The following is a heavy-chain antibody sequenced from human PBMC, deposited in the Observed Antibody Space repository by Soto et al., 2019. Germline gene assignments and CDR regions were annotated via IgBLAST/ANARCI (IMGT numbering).Heavy chain of an antibody. J-gene: IGHJ4*02. V-gene: IGHV3-64D*06. CDR2: ISSEGAST. CDR3: VKDRYVDY. Sequence: EVQLVESGGGLVQPGGSLRLSCSVSGFIFSSYAMHWVRQAPGKGLEYVASISSEGASTYYADSVKGRFIISRDNSNNTWYLQMSSLSAEETAVYYCVKDRYVDYWGQGILVTVSS. CDR1: GFIFSSYA.